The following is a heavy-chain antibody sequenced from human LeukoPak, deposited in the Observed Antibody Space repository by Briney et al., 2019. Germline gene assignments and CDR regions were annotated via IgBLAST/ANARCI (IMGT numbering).Heavy chain of an antibody. D-gene: IGHD6-6*01. Sequence: PGRSLRLSCAASGFSFSSYGMHWVRQAPGKGLEYVSAISNNGGSTYYAKSVKGRFTISRDNSKNTLYLQMGSLRAEDMAVYYCARTSIAAREADYWGQGTLVTVSS. CDR3: ARTSIAAREADY. V-gene: IGHV3-64*01. CDR1: GFSFSSYG. J-gene: IGHJ4*02. CDR2: ISNNGGST.